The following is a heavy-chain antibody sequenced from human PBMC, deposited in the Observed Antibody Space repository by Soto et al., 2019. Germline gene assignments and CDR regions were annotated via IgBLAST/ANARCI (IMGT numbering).Heavy chain of an antibody. Sequence: SETLSLTCAVSGGSIRSGDYYWSWLRQPPGKGLEWIGYIYYSGSTYYNPSLKSRVTISVDTSKNQFSLKLSSVTAADTAVYYCARGGYYDSSGNWGQGTLVTVSS. V-gene: IGHV4-30-4*01. J-gene: IGHJ4*02. CDR1: GGSIRSGDYY. CDR3: ARGGYYDSSGN. CDR2: IYYSGST. D-gene: IGHD3-22*01.